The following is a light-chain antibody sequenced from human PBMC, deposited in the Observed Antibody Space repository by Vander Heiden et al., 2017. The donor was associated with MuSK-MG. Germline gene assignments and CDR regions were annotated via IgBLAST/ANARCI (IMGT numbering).Light chain of an antibody. J-gene: IGKJ4*01. V-gene: IGKV4-1*01. CDR1: QRLYSCSKNKNY. CDR3: QQYSSTRLT. Sequence: IVLSQSPDSLAVSLRETATINCQSRQRLYSCSKNKNYLGWYQQKPVQPPKLVIYWASTRETGVPDRFSGSGSGTDFTLTISILQTEDVAVYYCQQYSSTRLTFGGETKVE. CDR2: WAS.